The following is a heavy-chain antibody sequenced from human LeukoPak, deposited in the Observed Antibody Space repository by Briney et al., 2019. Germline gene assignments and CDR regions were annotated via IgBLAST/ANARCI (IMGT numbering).Heavy chain of an antibody. CDR3: ARHRSSSRKYYFDY. D-gene: IGHD6-19*01. CDR2: IYYSGSTKY. CDR1: GGSISNYY. V-gene: IGHV4-59*08. Sequence: SETLSLTCTVSGGSISNYYWSWIRQPPGKGLEWIGFIYYSGSTKYKYNPSLESRVTISVDTSKNQFSLKLSSVTAADTAVYYCARHRSSSRKYYFDYWGQGTLVTVSS. J-gene: IGHJ4*02.